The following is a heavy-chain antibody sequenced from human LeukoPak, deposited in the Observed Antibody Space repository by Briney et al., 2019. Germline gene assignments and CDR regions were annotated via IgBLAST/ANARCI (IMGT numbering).Heavy chain of an antibody. J-gene: IGHJ4*02. CDR3: ARDGDYYDSSGSKSALDY. CDR2: VIPIFGTA. CDR1: GGTFSSYA. D-gene: IGHD3-22*01. V-gene: IGHV1-69*13. Sequence: SVKVSCKASGGTFSSYAISWVRQAPGQGLEWMGGVIPIFGTANYAQKFQGRVTITADESTSTAYMELSSLRSEDTAVYYCARDGDYYDSSGSKSALDYWGQGTLVTVSS.